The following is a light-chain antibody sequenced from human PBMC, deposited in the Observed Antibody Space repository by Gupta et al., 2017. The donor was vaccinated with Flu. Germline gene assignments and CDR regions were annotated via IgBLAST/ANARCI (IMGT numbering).Light chain of an antibody. Sequence: DIVMTQSPDSLAVSLGERATINCKSSQSVFYSSNNRNYLAWYQQKAGQPPKLLFYWASTRESGVPDRFTGSGSGTQFTLTISSLQAEDVAIYYCQQYFTTPLTFGHGTRVDIK. CDR2: WAS. CDR3: QQYFTTPLT. V-gene: IGKV4-1*01. CDR1: QSVFYSSNNRNY. J-gene: IGKJ3*01.